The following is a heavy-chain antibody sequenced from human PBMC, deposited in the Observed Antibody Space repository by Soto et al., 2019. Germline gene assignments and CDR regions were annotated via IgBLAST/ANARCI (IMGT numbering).Heavy chain of an antibody. J-gene: IGHJ5*02. D-gene: IGHD2-2*01. CDR1: GGSISSSSYY. Sequence: SETLSLTCTVSGGSISSSSYYWGWIRQPPGKGLEWIGSIYYSGSTYYNPSLKSRVTISVDTSKNQFSLKLSSVTAADTAVYYCARHSCSSTSCYDWDRVWFDPWGQGTLVTVSS. CDR2: IYYSGST. CDR3: ARHSCSSTSCYDWDRVWFDP. V-gene: IGHV4-39*01.